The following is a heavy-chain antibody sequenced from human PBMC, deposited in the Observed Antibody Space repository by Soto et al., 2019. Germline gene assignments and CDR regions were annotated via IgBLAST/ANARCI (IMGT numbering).Heavy chain of an antibody. CDR1: GGSISSSSYY. CDR2: IYYSGST. J-gene: IGHJ5*02. V-gene: IGHV4-39*01. Sequence: PSETLSLTCTISGGSISSSSYYWDWIRQPPGKGLEWIGSIYYSGSTYYNPSLKSRVTISVDTSKNQFSLKLSSVTAADTAVYYCARGRNWFDPWGQGTLVTVSS. CDR3: ARGRNWFDP.